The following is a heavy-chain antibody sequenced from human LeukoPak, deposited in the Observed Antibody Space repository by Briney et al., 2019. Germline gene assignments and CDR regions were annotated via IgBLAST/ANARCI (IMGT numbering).Heavy chain of an antibody. J-gene: IGHJ3*02. V-gene: IGHV1-69*13. CDR3: ASGSSGTPQNDAFDI. Sequence: GASVKVSCKGSGGTLSNYAVSWVRQAPGQGLEWMGGITPISGTTHYAQKFQGRVTITADESTNTVYMELSSLRSEDTAVYYCASGSSGTPQNDAFDIWGQGTMVTVSS. D-gene: IGHD3-22*01. CDR2: ITPISGTT. CDR1: GGTLSNYA.